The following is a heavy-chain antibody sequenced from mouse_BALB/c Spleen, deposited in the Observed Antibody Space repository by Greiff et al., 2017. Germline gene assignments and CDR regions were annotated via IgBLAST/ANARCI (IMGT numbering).Heavy chain of an antibody. Sequence: VQRVESGPGLVAPSQSLSITCTVSGFSLTGYGVNWVRQPPGKGLEWLGMIWGDGSTDYNSALKSRLSISKDNSKSQVFLKMNSLQTDDTARYYCARDMITTTVYAMDYWGQGTSVTVSS. CDR1: GFSLTGYG. J-gene: IGHJ4*01. D-gene: IGHD2-4*01. CDR3: ARDMITTTVYAMDY. V-gene: IGHV2-6-7*01. CDR2: IWGDGST.